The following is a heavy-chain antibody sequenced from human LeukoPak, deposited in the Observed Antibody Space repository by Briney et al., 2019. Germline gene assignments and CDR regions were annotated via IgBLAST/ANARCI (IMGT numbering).Heavy chain of an antibody. CDR3: ARDRDGSGKAGFDP. CDR1: GYTFTSYA. V-gene: IGHV7-4-1*02. D-gene: IGHD3-10*01. J-gene: IGHJ5*02. Sequence: ASVKVSCKASGYTFTSYAMNWVRQAPGQGLEWMGWINTNTGNPTYAQGFTGRFVFSLDTSVSTAYLQISSLKAEDTAVYYCARDRDGSGKAGFDPWGQGTLVIVSS. CDR2: INTNTGNP.